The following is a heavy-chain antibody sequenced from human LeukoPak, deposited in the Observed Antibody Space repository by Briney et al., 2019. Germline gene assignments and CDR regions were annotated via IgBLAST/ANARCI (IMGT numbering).Heavy chain of an antibody. V-gene: IGHV3-7*01. Sequence: GGSLRLSCAASGFTFSSYWMSWVRQAPGKGLEWVANIKQDGSEEYYVDSVKGRFTISRDNAKNSLYLQMNSLRGEDTAVYYCARDDPESGYERRTFDYWGQGTLVTVSS. D-gene: IGHD5-12*01. J-gene: IGHJ4*02. CDR1: GFTFSSYW. CDR3: ARDDPESGYERRTFDY. CDR2: IKQDGSEE.